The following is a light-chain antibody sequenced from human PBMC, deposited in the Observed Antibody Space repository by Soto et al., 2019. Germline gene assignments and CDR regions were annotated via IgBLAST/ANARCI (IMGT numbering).Light chain of an antibody. Sequence: QFTQSPSSLSASVGPSVSTSGPRSKAISSSLALYKHKPGKAPKLLIYAASTLHSGVPSRFSGSGSGTDVTLTMSSLQPEDFATYYCHQLNSYPLPFDQGTKA. CDR3: HQLNSYPLP. CDR1: KAISSS. V-gene: IGKV1-9*01. CDR2: AAS. J-gene: IGKJ1*01.